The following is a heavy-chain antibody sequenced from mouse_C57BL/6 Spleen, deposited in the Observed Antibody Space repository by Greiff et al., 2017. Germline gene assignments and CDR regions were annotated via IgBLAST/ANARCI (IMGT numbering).Heavy chain of an antibody. V-gene: IGHV1-55*01. CDR2: IYPGSGST. D-gene: IGHD1-1*01. CDR3: ASPYGIRPYWYFDV. Sequence: QVQLQQPGAELVKPGASVKMSCKASGYTFTSYWITWVKQRPGQGLEWIGDIYPGSGSTNYNEKFKSKATLTVDTSASTAYMQLSSLTSEDSAVYYCASPYGIRPYWYFDVWGTGTTVTVAS. J-gene: IGHJ1*03. CDR1: GYTFTSYW.